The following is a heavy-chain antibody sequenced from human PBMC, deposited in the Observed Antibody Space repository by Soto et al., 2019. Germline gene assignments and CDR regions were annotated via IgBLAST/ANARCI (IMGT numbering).Heavy chain of an antibody. V-gene: IGHV1-2*04. J-gene: IGHJ6*02. CDR3: ARDRRYCSGGSCFDPYYGMDV. CDR1: GYTFTGSY. Sequence: GASVKVSCKASGYTFTGSYMHWVRQAPGQGLEWMGWINPNSGGTNYAQKFQGWVTMTRDTSISTAYMELSRLRSDDTVVYYCARDRRYCSGGSCFDPYYGMDVWGQGTTVTVSS. CDR2: INPNSGGT. D-gene: IGHD2-15*01.